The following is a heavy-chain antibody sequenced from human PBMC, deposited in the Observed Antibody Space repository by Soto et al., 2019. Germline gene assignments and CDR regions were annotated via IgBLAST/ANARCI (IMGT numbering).Heavy chain of an antibody. CDR2: IYYSGRT. Sequence: SETLSLTCTVSGGSIRDYFWTWIRQPPGKGLEWIGYIYYSGRTNYNPSLKSRVSISVDTSKNHFSLQLTSVTAADTAVYYCARVGGDDFGDSGGFDYWGQGTLVTVSS. J-gene: IGHJ4*02. CDR1: GGSIRDYF. V-gene: IGHV4-59*01. CDR3: ARVGGDDFGDSGGFDY. D-gene: IGHD4-17*01.